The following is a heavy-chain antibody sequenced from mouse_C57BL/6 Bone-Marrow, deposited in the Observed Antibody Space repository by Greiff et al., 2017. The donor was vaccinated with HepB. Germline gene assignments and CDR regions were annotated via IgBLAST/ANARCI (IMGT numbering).Heavy chain of an antibody. CDR3: ARLDDYEYYAMDY. CDR1: GYTFTSYW. CDR2: IDPSDSYT. D-gene: IGHD2-4*01. J-gene: IGHJ4*01. V-gene: IGHV1-69*01. Sequence: QVQLQQPGAELVMPGASVKLSCKASGYTFTSYWMHWVKQRPGQGLEWIGEIDPSDSYTNYNQTFKGKSTLTVDKSSSTAYMQLSSLTSEDSAVYYCARLDDYEYYAMDYWGQGTSVTVSS.